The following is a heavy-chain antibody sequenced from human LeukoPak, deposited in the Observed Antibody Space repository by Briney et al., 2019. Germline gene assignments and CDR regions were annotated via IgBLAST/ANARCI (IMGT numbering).Heavy chain of an antibody. CDR1: GYTFTSYD. Sequence: ASVKVSCKASGYTFTSYDINWVRQATGQGLEWMGWMNPNSGNTGYAQKFQGRVTMTRNTSISTAYMELSSLRSEDTAVYYCATDPWEPADAFDIWGQGTMVTVSS. J-gene: IGHJ3*02. V-gene: IGHV1-8*01. CDR3: ATDPWEPADAFDI. CDR2: MNPNSGNT. D-gene: IGHD1-26*01.